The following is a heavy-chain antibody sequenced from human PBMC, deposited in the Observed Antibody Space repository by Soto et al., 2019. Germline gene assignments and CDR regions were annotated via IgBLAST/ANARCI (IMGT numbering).Heavy chain of an antibody. J-gene: IGHJ3*02. CDR2: IYPGDSDT. CDR1: GSILTSYW. CDR3: ARQSTTVAGTMHFDI. V-gene: IGHV5-51*01. D-gene: IGHD6-19*01. Sequence: SLNTSFTGSGSILTSYWVGWVRQMPLKGLEWMGIIYPGDSDTRYSPSFQGQVTISADKSIRTAYLQWSSLKASDTAMYYFARQSTTVAGTMHFDIWGQGTMVSVSS.